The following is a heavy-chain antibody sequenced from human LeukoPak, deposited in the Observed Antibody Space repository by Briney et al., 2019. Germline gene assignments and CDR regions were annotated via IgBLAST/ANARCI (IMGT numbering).Heavy chain of an antibody. CDR3: AREVASWGCFDY. CDR2: INPNSGGT. Sequence: GASVKVSCKSSGYTFTGYYMHWVRQAPGQGLEWIGWINPNSGGTNYSQKFQGRVTMTRDTSISTGYMELSRLRSDETAVYYCAREVASWGCFDYWGQGTLVTVSS. CDR1: GYTFTGYY. D-gene: IGHD3-16*01. J-gene: IGHJ4*02. V-gene: IGHV1-2*02.